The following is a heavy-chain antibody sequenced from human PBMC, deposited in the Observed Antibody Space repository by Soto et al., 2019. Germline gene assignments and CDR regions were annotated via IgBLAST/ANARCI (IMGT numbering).Heavy chain of an antibody. V-gene: IGHV5-51*01. D-gene: IGHD1-1*01. CDR2: IYPGDSNT. CDR3: ARHGEDTRSSYNYIQR. Sequence: PGESLKISCKGSGYRFSTYWIAWVRQMPGKGLEWIGIIYPGDSNTRYSPSFQGRVTISADKSISTAYLQWNSLKASDTAIYYCARHGEDTRSSYNYIQRWGQGTPVTVSS. CDR1: GYRFSTYW. J-gene: IGHJ1*01.